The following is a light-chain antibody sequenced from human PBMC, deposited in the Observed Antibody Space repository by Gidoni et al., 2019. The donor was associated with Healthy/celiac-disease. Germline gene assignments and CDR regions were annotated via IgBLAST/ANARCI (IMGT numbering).Light chain of an antibody. CDR3: QQSDSTHST. CDR1: QSISSY. J-gene: IGKJ5*01. CDR2: AAS. V-gene: IGKV1-39*01. Sequence: DIQMTQSPSSLSASVGDRVTITCRASQSISSYLNWYQQKPGKAPKLLIYAASSLQSGVPSRFSGSVSGTDFTLTISSVQPEEFATHYCQQSDSTHSTFXQXTRLEIK.